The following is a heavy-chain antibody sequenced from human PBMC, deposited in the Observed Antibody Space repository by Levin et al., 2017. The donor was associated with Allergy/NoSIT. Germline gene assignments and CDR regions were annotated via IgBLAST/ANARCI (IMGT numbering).Heavy chain of an antibody. J-gene: IGHJ3*02. CDR3: ARAKLVPEVFDI. CDR2: ILYDGGNK. V-gene: IGHV3-30-3*01. D-gene: IGHD2-8*02. CDR1: GFTFSNYA. Sequence: GESLKISCAASGFTFSNYAMHWVRQAPGKGLEWVALILYDGGNKYYADSVKGRFTISRDNSKNTLYLQMNSLRAEDTAVYYSARAKLVPEVFDIWGQGTMVTVSS.